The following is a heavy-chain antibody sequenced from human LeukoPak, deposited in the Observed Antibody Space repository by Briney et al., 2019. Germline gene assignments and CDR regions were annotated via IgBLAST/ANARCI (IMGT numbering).Heavy chain of an antibody. CDR1: GGSISSYY. CDR2: IYTSGST. CDR3: ARDASPIFGVVSTTYNWFDP. V-gene: IGHV4-4*07. J-gene: IGHJ5*02. D-gene: IGHD3-3*01. Sequence: SETLSLTCTVSGGSISSYYWSWIRQPAGKGLEWIGRIYTSGSTNYNPSLKSRVTMPVDTSKNQFSLKLSSVTAADTAVYYCARDASPIFGVVSTTYNWFDPWGQGTLVTVSS.